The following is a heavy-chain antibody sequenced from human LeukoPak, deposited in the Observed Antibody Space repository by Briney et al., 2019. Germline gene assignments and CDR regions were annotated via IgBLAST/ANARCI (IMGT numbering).Heavy chain of an antibody. CDR3: ARGQLPNDYGDY. V-gene: IGHV1-8*01. J-gene: IGHJ4*02. Sequence: ASVKVSCKASGYTFTSYGINWVRQATGQGLEWMGWMNPNSGNTGYAQKFQGRVTMTRNTSISTAYMELSSLRSEDTAVYYCARGQLPNDYGDYWGQGTLVTVSS. D-gene: IGHD1-7*01. CDR1: GYTFTSYG. CDR2: MNPNSGNT.